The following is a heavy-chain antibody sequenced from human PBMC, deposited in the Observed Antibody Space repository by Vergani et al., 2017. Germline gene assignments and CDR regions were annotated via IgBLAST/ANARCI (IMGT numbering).Heavy chain of an antibody. Sequence: QVQLQESGPGLVKPSETLSLTCTVSGYSISSGYYWTWIRQSAGKRLEWIGDILGSGTANYNPSFQGRVSMSVDTSKNTFSLKLNSVTAADTAIYYCARDSAVGGTFDSWGQGTLVSVSS. CDR3: ARDSAVGGTFDS. CDR2: ILGSGTA. J-gene: IGHJ4*02. V-gene: IGHV4-38-2*02. CDR1: GYSISSGYY. D-gene: IGHD1-26*01.